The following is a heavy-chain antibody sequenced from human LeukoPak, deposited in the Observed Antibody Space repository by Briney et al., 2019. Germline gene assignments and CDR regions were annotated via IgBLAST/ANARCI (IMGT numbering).Heavy chain of an antibody. J-gene: IGHJ4*02. CDR2: IVTSDSYT. Sequence: GESLKISCTGSGSSFTSNWISWVRLMPGKCLVGMGSIVTSDSYTNYSPSFLGHVTISVHKSISTAYLPLSSLKASDIAIYYCARRLQRHSDNWSQATLVTVSS. D-gene: IGHD3-22*01. CDR1: GSSFTSNW. V-gene: IGHV5-10-1*01. CDR3: ARRLQRHSDN.